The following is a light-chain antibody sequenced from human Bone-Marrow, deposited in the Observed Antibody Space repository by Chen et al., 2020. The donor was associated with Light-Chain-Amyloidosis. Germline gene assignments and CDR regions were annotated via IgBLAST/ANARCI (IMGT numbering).Light chain of an antibody. Sequence: QSALTQPASVSGSPGQSITISCTGTSSDVGGDNHVSWYQQHPDKAPKLMIYEVTNRPSWVPDRFSCSKSDNTASLTFSGLQTEDEADYFCSSYTITNTLVFGSGTRVTVL. V-gene: IGLV2-14*01. CDR1: SSDVGGDNH. CDR2: EVT. J-gene: IGLJ1*01. CDR3: SSYTITNTLV.